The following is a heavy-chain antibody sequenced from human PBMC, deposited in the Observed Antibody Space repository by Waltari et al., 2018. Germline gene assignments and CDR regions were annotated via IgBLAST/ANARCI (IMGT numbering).Heavy chain of an antibody. CDR3: ARGSNYGSGSYIGSFDF. Sequence: QVQLQESGPGLVKPSETLSLTCNVSVGSISSFHWSWIRQSAGKGLEWIGRIYSRGSTNYNPSLKSRVTMSVDTSKNQFSLRLTSMTAADTAVYYCARGSNYGSGSYIGSFDFWGQGTPVSVSS. CDR1: VGSISSFH. CDR2: IYSRGST. J-gene: IGHJ4*02. D-gene: IGHD3-10*01. V-gene: IGHV4-4*07.